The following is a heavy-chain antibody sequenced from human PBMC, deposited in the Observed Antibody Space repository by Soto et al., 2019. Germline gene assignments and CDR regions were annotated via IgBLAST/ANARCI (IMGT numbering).Heavy chain of an antibody. CDR2: IYYSGST. CDR1: SGSISSSSYY. CDR3: ARHGRWIQPLDY. V-gene: IGHV4-39*01. Sequence: SETLSLTCTVSSGSISSSSYYWGWIRQPPGKGLEWIGSIYYSGSTYYNPSLKSRVTISVDTSKNQFSLKLSSVTAADTAVYYCARHGRWIQPLDYWGQGTLVTVSS. J-gene: IGHJ4*02. D-gene: IGHD5-18*01.